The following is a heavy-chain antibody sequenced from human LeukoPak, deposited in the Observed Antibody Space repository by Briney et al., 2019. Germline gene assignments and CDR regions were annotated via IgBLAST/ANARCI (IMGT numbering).Heavy chain of an antibody. CDR1: GFTFSSYS. V-gene: IGHV3-21*01. Sequence: GGSLRLSCAASGFTFSSYSMNWVRQAPGKGLEWVSSISSSSSYIYYADSVKGRFTISRDNAKNSLYLQMSSLRAEDTAVYYCARDAAYCSGGGCYWGAFDIWGQGTVVTVSS. J-gene: IGHJ3*02. D-gene: IGHD2-15*01. CDR2: ISSSSSYI. CDR3: ARDAAYCSGGGCYWGAFDI.